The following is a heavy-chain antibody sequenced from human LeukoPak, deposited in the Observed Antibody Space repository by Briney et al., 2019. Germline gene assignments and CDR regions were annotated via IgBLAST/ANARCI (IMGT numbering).Heavy chain of an antibody. CDR2: ISAYNGHT. CDR1: GYTFTTYG. CDR3: ARWLRGYNDWFDP. J-gene: IGHJ5*02. V-gene: IGHV1-18*01. D-gene: IGHD3-22*01. Sequence: ASVKVSCKTSGYTFTTYGIIWVRQAPGQGLEWMGWISAYNGHTNYAQNVQGRVTMTTDTSTSTAYMELRSLRSDDTALYYCARWLRGYNDWFDPWGREPWSPSPQ.